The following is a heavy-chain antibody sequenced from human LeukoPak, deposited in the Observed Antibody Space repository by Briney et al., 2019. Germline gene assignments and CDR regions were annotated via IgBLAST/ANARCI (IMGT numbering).Heavy chain of an antibody. Sequence: GGSLRLSCAASGFTFSTYAMSWVRQAPGKGLEWVSTISAGGGSTYYADSVKGRFTISRDNSKNTLYLQMNSLRAEDTAVYYCAKDPVLLWLWYFDYWGQGTLVTVSS. J-gene: IGHJ4*02. V-gene: IGHV3-23*01. CDR1: GFTFSTYA. D-gene: IGHD3-10*01. CDR2: ISAGGGST. CDR3: AKDPVLLWLWYFDY.